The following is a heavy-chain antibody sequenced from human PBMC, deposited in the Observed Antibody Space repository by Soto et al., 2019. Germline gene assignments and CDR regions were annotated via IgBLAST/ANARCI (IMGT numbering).Heavy chain of an antibody. D-gene: IGHD3-10*01. CDR1: GFTFSSYG. CDR2: IWYDGSNK. V-gene: IGHV3-33*01. J-gene: IGHJ4*02. Sequence: QVQLVESGGGVVQPGRSLRLSCAASGFTFSSYGMHWVRQAPGKGLECVAVIWYDGSNKYYADSVKGRFTISRDNSKNTLYLQMNSLRAEDTAVYYCARDSPMAHDYWGQGTLVTVSS. CDR3: ARDSPMAHDY.